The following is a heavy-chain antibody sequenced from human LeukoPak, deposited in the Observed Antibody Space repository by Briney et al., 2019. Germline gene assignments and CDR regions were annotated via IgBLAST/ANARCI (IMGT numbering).Heavy chain of an antibody. D-gene: IGHD3-10*01. CDR3: ARVMGYSAPGRRPYYYYMDV. J-gene: IGHJ6*03. Sequence: PGASVKVSCKASRDAFSSSAISWVRQAPGQGLEWMGEIVPALGITNYAQNFQGRFTLTSDEATSTAYMEVNSLTAEDTAEYYCARVMGYSAPGRRPYYYYMDVWGTGTTVTVSS. CDR2: IVPALGIT. CDR1: RDAFSSSA. V-gene: IGHV1-69*01.